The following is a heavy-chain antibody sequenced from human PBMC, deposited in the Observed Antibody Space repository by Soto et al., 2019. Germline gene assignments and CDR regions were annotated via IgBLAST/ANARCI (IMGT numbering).Heavy chain of an antibody. Sequence: GGSLRLSCAASGFTFSSYEMNWVRQAPGKGLEWVSYISSSGSTIYYADSVKGRFTISRDNAKNSLYLQMNSLRAEDTAVYYCARGAARPNDAFDIWGQGTMVTVSS. CDR3: ARGAARPNDAFDI. J-gene: IGHJ3*02. D-gene: IGHD6-13*01. CDR2: ISSSGSTI. CDR1: GFTFSSYE. V-gene: IGHV3-48*03.